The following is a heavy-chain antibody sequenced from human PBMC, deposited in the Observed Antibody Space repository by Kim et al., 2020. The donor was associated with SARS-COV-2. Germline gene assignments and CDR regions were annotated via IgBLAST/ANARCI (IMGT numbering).Heavy chain of an antibody. CDR3: ARDPYGYGGNSRFDY. CDR2: INPSGGST. Sequence: ASVKVSCKASGYTFTSYYMHWVRQAPGQGLEWMGIINPSGGSTSYAQKFQGRVTMTRDTSTSTVYMELSSLRSEDTAVYYCARDPYGYGGNSRFDYWGQGTLVTVSS. D-gene: IGHD2-21*02. J-gene: IGHJ4*02. CDR1: GYTFTSYY. V-gene: IGHV1-46*01.